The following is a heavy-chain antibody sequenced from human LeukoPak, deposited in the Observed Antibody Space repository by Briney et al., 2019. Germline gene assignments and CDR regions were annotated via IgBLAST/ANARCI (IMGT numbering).Heavy chain of an antibody. D-gene: IGHD1-26*01. CDR2: ISSSGSTI. J-gene: IGHJ4*02. CDR3: AKRGAEVGTTIAPGDY. V-gene: IGHV3-48*03. CDR1: GFTFSSYE. Sequence: GGSLRLSCAASGFTFSSYEMNWVRQAPGKGLEWVSYISSSGSTIYYADSVKGRFTISRDNAKNSLYLQMNSLRAEDTAVYYCAKRGAEVGTTIAPGDYWGQGSLVTVSS.